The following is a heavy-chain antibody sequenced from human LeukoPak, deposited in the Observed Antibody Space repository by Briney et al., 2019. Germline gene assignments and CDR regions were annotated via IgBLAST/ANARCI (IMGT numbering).Heavy chain of an antibody. D-gene: IGHD3-3*02. CDR2: IYYSGST. V-gene: IGHV4-39*07. CDR3: ARRRFPLSRRYYFDY. CDR1: GGSISRSSSY. Sequence: PSETLSLTCSVSGGSISRSSSYWGWVRQPPGKGLEWIGSIYYSGSTYYNPSLKSRVTISVDTSKNQFSLKLSSVTAADTAVYYCARRRFPLSRRYYFDYWGQGTLVTVSS. J-gene: IGHJ4*02.